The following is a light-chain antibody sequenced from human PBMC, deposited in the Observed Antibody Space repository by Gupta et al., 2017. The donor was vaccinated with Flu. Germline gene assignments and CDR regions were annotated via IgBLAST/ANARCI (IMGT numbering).Light chain of an antibody. CDR1: KSISCY. CDR3: QQRSNWLT. CDR2: DAS. Sequence: SPATRSSSTGEIATLSCTASKSISCYLAWYQKKRGPATSLLFYDASNRATGIPTRFSGSGSGKDFTLTISSLEPEYFAVYYCQQRSNWLTFGGGTKVEIK. V-gene: IGKV3-11*01. J-gene: IGKJ4*01.